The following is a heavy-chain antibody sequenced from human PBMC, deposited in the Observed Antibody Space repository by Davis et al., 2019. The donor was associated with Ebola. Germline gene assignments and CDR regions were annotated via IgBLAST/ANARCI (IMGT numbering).Heavy chain of an antibody. CDR1: GGTFSSYA. V-gene: IGHV1-46*01. Sequence: AASVKVSCKASGGTFSSYAISWVRQAPGQGLEWMGIINPSGGSTSYAQKFQGRVTMTRDTSTSTVYMELSSLRSEDTAVYYCARGVGAVDYWGQGTLVTVSS. D-gene: IGHD1-26*01. J-gene: IGHJ4*02. CDR2: INPSGGST. CDR3: ARGVGAVDY.